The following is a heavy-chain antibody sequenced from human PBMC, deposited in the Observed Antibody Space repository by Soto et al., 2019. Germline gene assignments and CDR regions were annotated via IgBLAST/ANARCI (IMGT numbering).Heavy chain of an antibody. V-gene: IGHV4-31*03. J-gene: IGHJ6*02. D-gene: IGHD3-3*01. Sequence: SETLSLTCTVSGGSISSGGYYWIWIRHHPGKGLEWIGYIYYSGSTYYNPSPKSRVTISVDTSKNQFSLKLSSVTAADTAVYYCARDRRGLHYDFWSGLDVWGQGTTVTVSS. CDR2: IYYSGST. CDR3: ARDRRGLHYDFWSGLDV. CDR1: GGSISSGGYY.